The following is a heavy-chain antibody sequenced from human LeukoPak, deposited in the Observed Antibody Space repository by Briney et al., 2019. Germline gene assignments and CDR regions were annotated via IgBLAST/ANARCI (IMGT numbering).Heavy chain of an antibody. D-gene: IGHD3-10*01. Sequence: PSETLSLTCTVSGGSISSDNYQWSWIRQPPGKGLEWIGYINYSGSTYYNPSLKGRVTISVDTPKNHFSLKLSSVTAADTAVYYCARYGSGSTWFDPWGQGTLATVSS. CDR1: GGSISSDNYQ. V-gene: IGHV4-30-4*01. J-gene: IGHJ5*02. CDR2: INYSGST. CDR3: ARYGSGSTWFDP.